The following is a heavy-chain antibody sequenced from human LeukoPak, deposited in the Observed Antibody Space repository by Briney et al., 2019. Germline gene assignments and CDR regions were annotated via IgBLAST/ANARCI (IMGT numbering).Heavy chain of an antibody. V-gene: IGHV1-18*01. D-gene: IGHD1-26*01. J-gene: IGHJ5*02. CDR1: GYTFTSYG. Sequence: ASVKVSRKASGYTFTSYGISWVRQAPGQGLEWMGWISAYNGNTNYAQKLQGRVTMTTDTSTSTAYMELRSLRSDDTAVYYCARCVGSSHPNWFDPWGQGTLVTVSS. CDR2: ISAYNGNT. CDR3: ARCVGSSHPNWFDP.